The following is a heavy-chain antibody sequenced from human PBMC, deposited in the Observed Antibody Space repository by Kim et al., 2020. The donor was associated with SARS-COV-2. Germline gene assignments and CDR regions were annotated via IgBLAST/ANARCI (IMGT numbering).Heavy chain of an antibody. CDR1: GGSFSGYY. V-gene: IGHV4-34*01. CDR3: ARQAITYYYYGMDV. J-gene: IGHJ6*02. Sequence: SETLSLTCAVYGGSFSGYYWSWIRQPPGKGLEWNGEINHSGSTNYNPSLKNRVTVSVDTSKNQFSLKLSSVTAADTAVYYWARQAITYYYYGMDVWGQGTTVTVSS. CDR2: INHSGST. D-gene: IGHD2-21*01.